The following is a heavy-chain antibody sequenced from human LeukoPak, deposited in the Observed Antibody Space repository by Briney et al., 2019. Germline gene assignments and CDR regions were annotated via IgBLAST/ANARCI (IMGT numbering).Heavy chain of an antibody. CDR3: ARGRGDSSSWYFDY. D-gene: IGHD6-13*01. Sequence: PGGSLRLSCAASGFTFSNFWMTWARQAPGKGLEWVANVKQDGSEKSCVDSVKGRFTISRDNAKNSLYLQMNSLRVEDTAVYYCARGRGDSSSWYFDYWGQGTLVTVSS. CDR2: VKQDGSEK. CDR1: GFTFSNFW. V-gene: IGHV3-7*01. J-gene: IGHJ4*02.